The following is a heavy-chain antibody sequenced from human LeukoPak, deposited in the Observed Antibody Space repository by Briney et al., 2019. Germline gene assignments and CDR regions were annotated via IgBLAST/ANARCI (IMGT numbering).Heavy chain of an antibody. CDR2: ISDTGGST. CDR3: AKRGVVIRVILVGFHKQAYYFDS. Sequence: GGSMRLSCAVSGISLSNYGMSWVRQAPGKGLEWVAGISDTGGSTNYADSVRGRFTISRDNPKNTLYLQMNSLRAEDTAVYFCAKRGVVIRVILVGFHKQAYYFDSWGQGALVTVSS. J-gene: IGHJ4*02. V-gene: IGHV3-23*01. CDR1: GISLSNYG. D-gene: IGHD3-22*01.